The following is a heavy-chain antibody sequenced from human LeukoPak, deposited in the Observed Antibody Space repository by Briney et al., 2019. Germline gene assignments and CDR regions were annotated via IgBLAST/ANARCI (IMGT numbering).Heavy chain of an antibody. CDR2: ISYDGSNK. D-gene: IGHD3-10*01. CDR1: GFTFSSYG. CDR3: AKDIFYGSGSYGYFDY. Sequence: GGSLGLSCAASGFTFSSYGMHWVRQAPGEGLEWVAVISYDGSNKYYADSVKGRFTISRDNSKNTLYLQMNSLRAEDTAVYYCAKDIFYGSGSYGYFDYWGQGTLVTVSS. J-gene: IGHJ4*02. V-gene: IGHV3-30*18.